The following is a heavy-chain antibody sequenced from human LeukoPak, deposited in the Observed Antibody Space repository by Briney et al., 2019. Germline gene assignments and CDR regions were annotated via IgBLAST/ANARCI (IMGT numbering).Heavy chain of an antibody. Sequence: SVNVSCKASGGTFSSYAISWVRQAPGQGLEWMGGIIPIFGTANYAQKFQGRVTITADESTSTAYMELSSLRSEDTAVYYCARDRGGVVVAVGSYYYYGMDVWGQGTTVTVSS. V-gene: IGHV1-69*13. D-gene: IGHD2-15*01. CDR3: ARDRGGVVVAVGSYYYYGMDV. CDR2: IIPIFGTA. J-gene: IGHJ6*02. CDR1: GGTFSSYA.